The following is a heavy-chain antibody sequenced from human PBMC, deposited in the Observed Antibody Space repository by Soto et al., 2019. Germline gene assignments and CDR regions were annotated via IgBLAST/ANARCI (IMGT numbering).Heavy chain of an antibody. Sequence: QVQLVESGGGVVQPGTSLRLSCVGSGFTFRSYVLHWVRQAPGKGLEWVALTSYDGSNKDYGDSVKGRFTISRDNSRNTVDLQMASLRREDTALYYCARWGTTGGLDVWGQGTLVSVSS. V-gene: IGHV3-33*05. D-gene: IGHD3-16*01. J-gene: IGHJ1*01. CDR1: GFTFRSYV. CDR3: ARWGTTGGLDV. CDR2: TSYDGSNK.